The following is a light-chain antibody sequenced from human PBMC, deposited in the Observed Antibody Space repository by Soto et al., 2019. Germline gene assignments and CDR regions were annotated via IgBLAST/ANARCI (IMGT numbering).Light chain of an antibody. CDR2: EVS. CDR1: SSDVGSYNL. J-gene: IGLJ1*01. CDR3: SSYTSSSTRV. V-gene: IGLV2-14*02. Sequence: QSALTQPASVSGSPGQSITISCTGTSSDVGSYNLVSWYQQHPGKAPKLMIYEVSKRPSGVSNRFSGSKSVNTATLTISGLQADDEADYYCSSYTSSSTRVFGTGTKVTVL.